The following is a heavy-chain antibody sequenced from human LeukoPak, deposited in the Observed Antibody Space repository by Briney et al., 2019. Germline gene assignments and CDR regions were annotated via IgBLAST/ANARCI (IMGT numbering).Heavy chain of an antibody. CDR3: ASGASFYDSSGYHY. D-gene: IGHD3-22*01. CDR2: ISYDGSEK. V-gene: IGHV3-30*01. Sequence: PGGSLRLSCAASGFTFNTYAMHWVRQASGKGLEWLAVISYDGSEKYYADSVKGRFTISRDNSKNILYLQMNSLRDEDTAVYYCASGASFYDSSGYHYWGQGTLVTVSS. CDR1: GFTFNTYA. J-gene: IGHJ4*02.